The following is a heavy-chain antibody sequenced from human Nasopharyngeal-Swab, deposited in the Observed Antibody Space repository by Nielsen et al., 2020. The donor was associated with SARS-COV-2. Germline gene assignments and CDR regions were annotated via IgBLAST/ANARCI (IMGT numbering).Heavy chain of an antibody. Sequence: GGSLRLSCAASGFTFSSYGMHWVRQAPGKGLEWVSVTEIGGTTHYVDSVKGRFSISRDSSTNTLYLQMNNVRAEDTAVYYCARDLGGGYCTTTNCPGSWGQGTLVTVSS. D-gene: IGHD2-2*01. V-gene: IGHV3-53*01. CDR2: TEIGGTT. CDR1: GFTFSSYG. CDR3: ARDLGGGYCTTTNCPGS. J-gene: IGHJ1*01.